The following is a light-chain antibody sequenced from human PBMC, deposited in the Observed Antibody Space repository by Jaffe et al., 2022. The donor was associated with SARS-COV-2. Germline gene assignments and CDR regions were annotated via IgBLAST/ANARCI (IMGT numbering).Light chain of an antibody. Sequence: QSVLIQPPSASGTPGQRVTISCSGSSSNIGSNTVNWYQQLPGTAPKLLIYNNNQRPAGVPDRLSGSKSGTSASLAISGLQSEDEADYFCAARDDSLSGWVFGRGTRLTVL. CDR2: NNN. CDR1: SSNIGSNT. V-gene: IGLV1-44*01. J-gene: IGLJ3*02. CDR3: AARDDSLSGWV.